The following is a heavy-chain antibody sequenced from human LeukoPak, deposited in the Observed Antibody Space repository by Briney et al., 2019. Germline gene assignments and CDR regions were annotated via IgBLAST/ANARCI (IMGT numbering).Heavy chain of an antibody. V-gene: IGHV3-53*01. J-gene: IGHJ4*02. CDR3: ARELGLRGDY. CDR1: RFTVSSNY. Sequence: GSLRLSCAASRFTVSSNYMSWVRQAPGKGLEWVSVIYSGGSTYYADSVKGRFTISRDDSKNTLYLQMNSLRAEDTAVYYCARELGLRGDYWGQGTLVTVSS. D-gene: IGHD4-17*01. CDR2: IYSGGST.